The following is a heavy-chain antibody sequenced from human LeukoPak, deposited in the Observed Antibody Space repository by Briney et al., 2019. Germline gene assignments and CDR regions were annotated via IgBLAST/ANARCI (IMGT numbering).Heavy chain of an antibody. D-gene: IGHD6-19*01. CDR2: IDTSGST. V-gene: IGHV4-4*07. CDR1: GASISSYY. CDR3: ARRSVAGSYNWFDP. J-gene: IGHJ5*02. Sequence: SETLSLTCTVSGASISSYYWSWIRQPAGKGLEWIGRIDTSGSTNYNPSLKSRVTISVDKSKNQFSLKLSSVTAADTAVYYCARRSVAGSYNWFDPWGQGTLVTVSS.